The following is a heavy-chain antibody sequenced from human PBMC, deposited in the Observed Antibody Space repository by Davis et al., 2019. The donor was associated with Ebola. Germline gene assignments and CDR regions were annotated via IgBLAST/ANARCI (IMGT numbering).Heavy chain of an antibody. D-gene: IGHD3-16*01. Sequence: AASVKVSCKASGYIFINYAMNWVRQAPGQGLEWMGWVNTNTGNPTYAQGLTGRFVFSLDTSVSTAYLQISSLKAEDSAVYYCARGGALNDWGQGTLVTVSS. CDR2: VNTNTGNP. CDR3: ARGGALND. V-gene: IGHV7-4-1*02. CDR1: GYIFINYA. J-gene: IGHJ4*02.